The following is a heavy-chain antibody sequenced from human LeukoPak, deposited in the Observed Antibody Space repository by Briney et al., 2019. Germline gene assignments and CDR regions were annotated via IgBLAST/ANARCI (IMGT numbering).Heavy chain of an antibody. D-gene: IGHD3-22*01. J-gene: IGHJ4*02. Sequence: KPSETLSLTCTVSGSSISSYYWSWIRQPPGKGLEWIGYIYYSGSTNYNPSLKSRVTISVDTSKNQFSLKLSSVTAADTAVYYCASGYYDSSGYFSPPDCWGQGTLVTVSS. CDR1: GSSISSYY. CDR3: ASGYYDSSGYFSPPDC. CDR2: IYYSGST. V-gene: IGHV4-59*01.